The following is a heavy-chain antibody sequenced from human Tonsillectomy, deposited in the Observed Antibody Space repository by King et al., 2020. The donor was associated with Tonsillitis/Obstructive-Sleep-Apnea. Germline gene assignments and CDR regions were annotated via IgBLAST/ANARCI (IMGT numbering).Heavy chain of an antibody. Sequence: DVQLVESGGGLVQPGGSLRLSCAASGFTFSGYAMTWVRQAPGKGLEWVSGISGSGGRTYSAESVKGRFTVSRDNSKYTLYLQMNSLRAEDTALYYCAKDRRAPGFYYCMDVCGQGTTVIVSS. J-gene: IGHJ6*02. CDR2: ISGSGGRT. V-gene: IGHV3-23*04. CDR3: AKDRRAPGFYYCMDV. CDR1: GFTFSGYA. D-gene: IGHD1-14*01.